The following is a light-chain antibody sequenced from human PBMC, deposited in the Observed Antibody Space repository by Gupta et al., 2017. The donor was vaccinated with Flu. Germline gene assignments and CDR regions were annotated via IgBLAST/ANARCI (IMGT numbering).Light chain of an antibody. J-gene: IGKJ2*01. V-gene: IGKV1-5*03. Sequence: PSTLSASVGDRVTITCRASQSVGKWLDWYQQKPGKAPKLLIYKASSLESGVPSRFSGSRSETEFTLTISSLQPDDFATYYCQQDYSYSHTFGQGTKLELK. CDR2: KAS. CDR1: QSVGKW. CDR3: QQDYSYSHT.